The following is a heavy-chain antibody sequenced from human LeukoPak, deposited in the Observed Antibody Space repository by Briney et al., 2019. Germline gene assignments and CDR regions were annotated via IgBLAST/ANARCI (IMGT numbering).Heavy chain of an antibody. V-gene: IGHV1-46*01. Sequence: ASVKVSCKASGYTFTSYYMHWVRQAPGQGLEWMGIINPSGGSTSYAQKFQGRVTMTRDTSTSTVYMELSSLRSEDTAVYYCAADHTTVTTGYYVAFDIWGQGTMVTVSS. CDR2: INPSGGST. D-gene: IGHD4-17*01. J-gene: IGHJ3*02. CDR1: GYTFTSYY. CDR3: AADHTTVTTGYYVAFDI.